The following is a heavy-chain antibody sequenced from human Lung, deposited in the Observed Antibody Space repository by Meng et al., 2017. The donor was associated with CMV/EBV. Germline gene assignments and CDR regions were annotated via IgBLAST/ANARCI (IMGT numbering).Heavy chain of an antibody. Sequence: QVHLREAGPALRTPQAPLSLTCGASGGSITNQNWWAWAPQPPGKGLEWIGEIPHRGSSAYNPSLKSRVSMSIDKSKNQFSLKLTSVTAADTAVYHCLRRSGGSVWGQGTLVTVSS. CDR3: LRRSGGSV. CDR1: GGSITNQNW. V-gene: IGHV4-4*03. J-gene: IGHJ1*01. D-gene: IGHD3-10*01. CDR2: IPHRGSS.